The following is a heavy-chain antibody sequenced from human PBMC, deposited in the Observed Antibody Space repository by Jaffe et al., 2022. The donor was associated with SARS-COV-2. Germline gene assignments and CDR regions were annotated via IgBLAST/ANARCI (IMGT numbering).Heavy chain of an antibody. D-gene: IGHD2-21*02. Sequence: QVQLQESGPGLVKPSETLSLTCTVSGYSISSGYYWGWIRQPPGKGLEWIGSIYHSGSTYYNPSLKSRVTISVDTSKNQFSLKLSSVTAADTAVYYCAREPPGGDPSTGAFDIWGQGTMVTVSS. J-gene: IGHJ3*02. V-gene: IGHV4-38-2*02. CDR2: IYHSGST. CDR1: GYSISSGYY. CDR3: AREPPGGDPSTGAFDI.